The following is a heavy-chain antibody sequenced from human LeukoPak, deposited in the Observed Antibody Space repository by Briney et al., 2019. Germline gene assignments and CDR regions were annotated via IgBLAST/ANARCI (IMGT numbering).Heavy chain of an antibody. J-gene: IGHJ6*03. CDR2: IYYSGST. CDR3: TRGSIAYYYMDV. V-gene: IGHV4-59*01. Sequence: LETLSLTCAVYGGSFSGYYWSWIRQPPGKGLEWIGNIYYSGSTNYNPSLKSRVTISVDTSKNQFSLKLSSVTAADTAAYYCTRGSIAYYYMDVWGKGTTVTISS. CDR1: GGSFSGYY. D-gene: IGHD3-22*01.